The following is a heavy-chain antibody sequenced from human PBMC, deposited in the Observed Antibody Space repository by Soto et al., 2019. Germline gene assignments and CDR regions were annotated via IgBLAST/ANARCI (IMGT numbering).Heavy chain of an antibody. CDR2: IRQDQSEK. D-gene: IGHD1-26*01. Sequence: ETLRLSCAVSGLTFSDYWMSWVRQAPGKGLEWVANIRQDQSEKNYADSVKGRFTISRDNAKSSVYLQMNSLRAEDTAVYYCTNDRFSGSYYVRGLTYYFEYWGQGTLVTVSS. J-gene: IGHJ4*02. CDR3: TNDRFSGSYYVRGLTYYFEY. V-gene: IGHV3-7*03. CDR1: GLTFSDYW.